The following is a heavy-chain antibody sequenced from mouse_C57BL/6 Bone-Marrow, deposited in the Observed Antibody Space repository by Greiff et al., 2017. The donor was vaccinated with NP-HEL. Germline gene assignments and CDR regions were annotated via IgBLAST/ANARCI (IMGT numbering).Heavy chain of an antibody. J-gene: IGHJ2*01. V-gene: IGHV1-19*01. CDR3: AREGDYDEGHY. CDR1: GYTFTDYY. Sequence: EVKLVESGPVLVKPGASVKMSCKASGYTFTDYYMNWVKQSHGKSLEWIGVINPYNGGTSYNQKFKGKATLTVDKSSSTAYMELNSLTSEDSAVYYCAREGDYDEGHYWGQGTTLTVSS. CDR2: INPYNGGT. D-gene: IGHD2-4*01.